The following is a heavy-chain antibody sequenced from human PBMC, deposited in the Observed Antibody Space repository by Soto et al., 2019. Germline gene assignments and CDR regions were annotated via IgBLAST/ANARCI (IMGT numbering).Heavy chain of an antibody. CDR3: ATQAVAGITSFDY. V-gene: IGHV1-8*01. J-gene: IGHJ4*02. D-gene: IGHD6-19*01. Sequence: GASVKVSCKASGYTFTTYDINWVRQATGQGLEWMGWMNPNSGNTGYARKFQGRVTMTRNTSISTAYMELSSLRSEDTAVYYCATQAVAGITSFDYWGQGTLVTVSS. CDR2: MNPNSGNT. CDR1: GYTFTTYD.